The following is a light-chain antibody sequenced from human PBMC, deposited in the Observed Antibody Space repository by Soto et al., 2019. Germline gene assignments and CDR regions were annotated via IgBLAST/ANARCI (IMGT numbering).Light chain of an antibody. J-gene: IGKJ1*01. Sequence: DIQMTQSPSPLSASVGDRFTITCRASQGISTYLNWYQQKPGKAPKLLIYAASSLQSGVPSRFSGSGSETEFTLTISSLQPEDFATYSCQQSYSTTWTFGQGTKVDI. CDR2: AAS. CDR1: QGISTY. V-gene: IGKV1-39*01. CDR3: QQSYSTTWT.